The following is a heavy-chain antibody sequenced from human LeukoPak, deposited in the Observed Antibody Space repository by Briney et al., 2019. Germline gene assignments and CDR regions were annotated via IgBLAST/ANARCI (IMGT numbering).Heavy chain of an antibody. V-gene: IGHV1-18*01. Sequence: ASVKVSCTASGYTFTSYGISWVRQAPGQGLEWVGWISAYNGNTNYAQKLQDRVTMTTDTSTSTAYMELRSLRSDDTAVYYCARGGPGIAARPVDYWGQGTLVTVSS. D-gene: IGHD6-6*01. CDR3: ARGGPGIAARPVDY. CDR2: ISAYNGNT. J-gene: IGHJ4*02. CDR1: GYTFTSYG.